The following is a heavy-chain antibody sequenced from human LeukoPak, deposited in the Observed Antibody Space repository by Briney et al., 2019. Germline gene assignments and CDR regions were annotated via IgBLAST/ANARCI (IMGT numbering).Heavy chain of an antibody. Sequence: APVKVSCKASGYTFTSYGISWVRQAPGQGLEWMGWISAYNGNTNYAQKLQGRVTMTTDTSTSTAYMELRSLRSDDTAVYYCARGRPWRGYYDFDYWGQGTLVTVSS. D-gene: IGHD3-3*01. CDR1: GYTFTSYG. V-gene: IGHV1-18*01. CDR3: ARGRPWRGYYDFDY. CDR2: ISAYNGNT. J-gene: IGHJ4*02.